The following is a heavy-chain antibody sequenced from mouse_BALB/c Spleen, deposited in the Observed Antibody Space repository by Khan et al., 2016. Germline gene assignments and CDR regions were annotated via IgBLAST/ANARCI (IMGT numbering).Heavy chain of an antibody. V-gene: IGHV9-3*02. CDR3: ASWGNYYFAY. J-gene: IGHJ2*01. CDR2: INTNTGEP. Sequence: QIQLVQSGPELKKPGETVKISCKASGYTFTNYGMNWVKQAPGKGLKWMGWINTNTGEPTYAEEFKGRFAFSLETSASTAYLQINNLKNEDPATYFCASWGNYYFAYWGQGTTLTVSS. D-gene: IGHD2-1*01. CDR1: GYTFTNYG.